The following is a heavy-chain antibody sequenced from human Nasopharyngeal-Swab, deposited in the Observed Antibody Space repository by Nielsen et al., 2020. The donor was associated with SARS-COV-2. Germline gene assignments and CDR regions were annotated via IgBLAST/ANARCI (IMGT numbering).Heavy chain of an antibody. J-gene: IGHJ6*03. V-gene: IGHV3-23*01. Sequence: GGSLRLSCAASGFTFSSYAMSWVRQTPGKGLEWVSAISGSGGSTYYADSVKGRFTISRDNSKNTLCLQMNSLRADDTAVYYWAKEATLGGVGDYYYMDVWGKGTTVTVSS. CDR3: AKEATLGGVGDYYYMDV. CDR2: ISGSGGST. CDR1: GFTFSSYA. D-gene: IGHD3-16*01.